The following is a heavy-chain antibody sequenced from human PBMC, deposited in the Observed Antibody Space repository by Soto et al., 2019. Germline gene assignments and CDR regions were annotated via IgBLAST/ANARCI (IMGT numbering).Heavy chain of an antibody. V-gene: IGHV4-34*01. CDR3: AKKHYSGRDI. CDR2: INYYGST. CDR1: GESFSRPS. D-gene: IGHD6-19*01. J-gene: IGHJ4*02. Sequence: PSETLSLTCRVYGESFSRPSWTWARLPTHKGLKRIGEINYYGSTVYSQSLKSRVTISIDTSKNQITLKLTSATAAHTAVYYCAKKHYSGRDIWGQGVLVTVSS.